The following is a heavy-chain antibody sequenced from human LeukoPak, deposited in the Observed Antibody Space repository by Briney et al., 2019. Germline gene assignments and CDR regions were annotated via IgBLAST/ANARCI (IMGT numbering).Heavy chain of an antibody. J-gene: IGHJ4*02. V-gene: IGHV1-2*02. CDR1: GYTFTGYY. CDR2: INPNSGGT. CDR3: ARIYVLYSSGLGY. D-gene: IGHD6-19*01. Sequence: ASVKVSCKASGYTFTGYYMHWVRQAPGQGREWMGWINPNSGGTNYAQKFQGRVTMTRDTSISTAYMELSRLRSDDTAVYYCARIYVLYSSGLGYWGQGTLVIVSS.